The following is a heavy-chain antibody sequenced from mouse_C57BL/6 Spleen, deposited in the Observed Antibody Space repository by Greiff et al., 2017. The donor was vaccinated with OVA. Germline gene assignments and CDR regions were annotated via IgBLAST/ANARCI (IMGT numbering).Heavy chain of an antibody. J-gene: IGHJ1*03. D-gene: IGHD2-3*01. CDR2: INPSSGYT. Sequence: QVHVKQSGAELAKPGASVKLSCKASGYTFTSYWMHWVKQRPGQGLEWIGYINPSSGYTKYNQKFKDKATLTADKSSSTAYMQLSSLTYEDSAVYYCARSFDGYHWYFDVWGTGTTVTVSS. V-gene: IGHV1-7*01. CDR3: ARSFDGYHWYFDV. CDR1: GYTFTSYW.